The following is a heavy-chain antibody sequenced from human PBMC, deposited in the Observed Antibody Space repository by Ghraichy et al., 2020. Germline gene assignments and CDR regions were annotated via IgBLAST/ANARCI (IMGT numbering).Heavy chain of an antibody. J-gene: IGHJ4*02. CDR3: VRQATGGYAPGDY. CDR2: TNTDGSSR. CDR1: GFAFSDHW. V-gene: IGHV3-74*01. D-gene: IGHD2-15*01. Sequence: GGSLRLSCEASGFAFSDHWMHRVRQAPGKGLVWVSRTNTDGSSRSYADSVQGRFTISRDNANHMLYLQMSSLRVEDTAVYYCVRQATGGYAPGDYWGQGTLVAVSS.